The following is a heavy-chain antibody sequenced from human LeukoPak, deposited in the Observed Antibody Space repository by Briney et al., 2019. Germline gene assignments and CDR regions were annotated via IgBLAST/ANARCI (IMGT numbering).Heavy chain of an antibody. V-gene: IGHV4-39*07. CDR2: MYSSGST. J-gene: IGHJ5*02. Sequence: SEALSLTCTVSGGSISSSSYYWGWIRQPPGKGLEWIGSMYSSGSTYYNPSLKSRVTISVDTSKNQFSLKLSSVTAEDTAVYYCARGAPESLAARPLGWFDPWGQGTLVTVSS. CDR1: GGSISSSSYY. CDR3: ARGAPESLAARPLGWFDP. D-gene: IGHD6-6*01.